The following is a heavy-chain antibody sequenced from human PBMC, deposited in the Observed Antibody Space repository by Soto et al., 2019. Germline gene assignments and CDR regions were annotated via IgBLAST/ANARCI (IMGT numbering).Heavy chain of an antibody. D-gene: IGHD5-18*01. CDR1: GGSFSSNS. V-gene: IGHV1-69*08. J-gene: IGHJ4*02. CDR2: IIPIIDTA. CDR3: ARALGISYGFSF. Sequence: QVQLVQSGAEVKKHGSSVKVSCKVSGGSFSSNSISWVRQAPGQGLEWMGRIIPIIDTANYAQKIEGRVTITADKSTSTAYMELNSLRPEDTAVYYCARALGISYGFSFWGQGTLVNVSS.